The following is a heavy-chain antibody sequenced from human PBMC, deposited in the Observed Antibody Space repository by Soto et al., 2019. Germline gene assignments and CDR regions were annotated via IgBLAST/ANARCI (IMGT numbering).Heavy chain of an antibody. J-gene: IGHJ5*02. CDR1: GYTFTGYY. V-gene: IGHV1-2*02. Sequence: GASVKVSCKASGYTFTGYYMHWVRQAPGQGLEWMGWINPNSGGTNYAQKFQGRVTMTRDTSISTAYMELSRLRSDDTAVYYCAREWYDFWSGYYHNWFDPWGQGTLVTVSS. D-gene: IGHD3-3*01. CDR3: AREWYDFWSGYYHNWFDP. CDR2: INPNSGGT.